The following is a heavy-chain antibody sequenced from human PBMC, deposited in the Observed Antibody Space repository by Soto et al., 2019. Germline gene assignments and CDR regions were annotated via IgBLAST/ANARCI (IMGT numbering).Heavy chain of an antibody. Sequence: PGGSPRLSCAASGFTFSSYGMHWVRQAPGKGLEWVAVISYDGSNKYYADSVKGRFTISRDNSKNTLYLQMNSLRAEDTAVYYCAKDGAPYYYYGMDVWGQGTTVTVSS. V-gene: IGHV3-30*18. CDR3: AKDGAPYYYYGMDV. CDR1: GFTFSSYG. CDR2: ISYDGSNK. J-gene: IGHJ6*02.